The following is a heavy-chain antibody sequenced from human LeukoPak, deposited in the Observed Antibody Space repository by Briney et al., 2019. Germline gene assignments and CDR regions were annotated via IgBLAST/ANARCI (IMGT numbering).Heavy chain of an antibody. J-gene: IGHJ3*02. CDR2: INHSGST. Sequence: PSETLSLTCAVYGGSFSGYYWSWIRQPPGKGLEWLGEINHSGSTNYNPSLKSRVTISVDTSKNQFSLKLSSVTAADTAVYYCARGSHYYDSRAAFDIWGQGTMVTVSS. CDR3: ARGSHYYDSRAAFDI. D-gene: IGHD3-22*01. V-gene: IGHV4-34*01. CDR1: GGSFSGYY.